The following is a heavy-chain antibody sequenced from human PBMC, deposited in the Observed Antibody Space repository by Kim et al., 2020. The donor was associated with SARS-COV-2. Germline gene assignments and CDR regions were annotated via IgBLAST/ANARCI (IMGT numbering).Heavy chain of an antibody. Sequence: GGSLRLSCAASGFTFSSYAMSWVRQAPGKGLEWVSAISGSGGSTYYADSVKGRFTISRDNSKNTLYLQMNSLRAEDTAVYYCAKDSNTAMSYYYYYYGMDVWGQGTTVTVSS. CDR1: GFTFSSYA. J-gene: IGHJ6*02. CDR2: ISGSGGST. V-gene: IGHV3-23*01. CDR3: AKDSNTAMSYYYYYYGMDV. D-gene: IGHD5-18*01.